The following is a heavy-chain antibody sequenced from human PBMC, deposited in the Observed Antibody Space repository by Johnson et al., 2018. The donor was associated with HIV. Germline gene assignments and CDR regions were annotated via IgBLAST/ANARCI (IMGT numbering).Heavy chain of an antibody. J-gene: IGHJ3*02. D-gene: IGHD6-6*01. V-gene: IGHV3-30*18. CDR1: GFTFSRYG. CDR3: AKEDSSSWNAFDI. Sequence: QMQLVESGGGVVQPGRSLRLSCAASGFTFSRYGMHWVRQAPGKGLEWAAVISYDGSDKYYADSLKGLFTISRDNSKNTLYLQMNSLRAEDTAVYYCAKEDSSSWNAFDIWGQGTMVTVSS. CDR2: ISYDGSDK.